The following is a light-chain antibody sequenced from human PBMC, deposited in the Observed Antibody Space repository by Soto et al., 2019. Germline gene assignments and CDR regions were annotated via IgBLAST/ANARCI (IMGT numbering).Light chain of an antibody. V-gene: IGKV1-39*01. CDR1: QDIRNY. CDR2: DAS. J-gene: IGKJ5*01. Sequence: EIRITQSPSALSAPVGDRVTITCQASQDIRNYLNWYQQKPGKAPKLLIYDASNLETGVPSRFSGSGSGTDFTLTISSLQPEDFATYYCQQSYRTPITFGQGTRLEIK. CDR3: QQSYRTPIT.